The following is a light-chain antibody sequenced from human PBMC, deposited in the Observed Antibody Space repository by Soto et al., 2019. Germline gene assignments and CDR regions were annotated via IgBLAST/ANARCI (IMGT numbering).Light chain of an antibody. J-gene: IGKJ1*01. V-gene: IGKV3-15*01. CDR2: GAS. Sequence: EIVMTQSPATLSVSPGERATLSCRASQSVRSNLAWYQQKPGQAPRLLIYGASPRATGIPARFSGSGSGTEFTLTISSLQSEDFAVYYCQQYNNWPGTFGQGTKVEIK. CDR1: QSVRSN. CDR3: QQYNNWPGT.